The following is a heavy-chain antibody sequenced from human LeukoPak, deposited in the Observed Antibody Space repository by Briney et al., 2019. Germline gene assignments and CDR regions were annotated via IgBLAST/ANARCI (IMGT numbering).Heavy chain of an antibody. J-gene: IGHJ6*02. CDR1: GFTFSSYG. CDR3: ARDYSSSWKSAKATKYYGMDV. Sequence: GGSLRLSCAASGFTFSSYGMHWVRQAPGKGLEWVAVIWYDGSNKYYADSVKGRFTISRDNSKNTLYLQMNSLRAEDTAVYYCARDYSSSWKSAKATKYYGMDVWGQGTTVTVSS. D-gene: IGHD6-13*01. V-gene: IGHV3-33*08. CDR2: IWYDGSNK.